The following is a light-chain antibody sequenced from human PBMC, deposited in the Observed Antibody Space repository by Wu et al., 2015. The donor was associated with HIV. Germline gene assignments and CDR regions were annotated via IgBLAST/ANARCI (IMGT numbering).Light chain of an antibody. CDR1: RSVSYA. J-gene: IGKJ5*01. V-gene: IGKV3-11*01. Sequence: EIVLTQSPATLSFSPGERATLSCRASRSVSYALAWYQQKPGQAPRLLIYDASTRATGIPARSSGSGSATDFTLTISSLQPEDFAVYYCQQHNNWPLTFGQGTRLEIK. CDR3: QQHNNWPLT. CDR2: DAS.